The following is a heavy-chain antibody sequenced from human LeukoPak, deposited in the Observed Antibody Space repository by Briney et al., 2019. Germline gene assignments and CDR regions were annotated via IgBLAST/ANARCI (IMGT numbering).Heavy chain of an antibody. CDR1: GFTFSSYA. J-gene: IGHJ4*02. D-gene: IGHD1-26*01. Sequence: GGSLRLSCAASGFTFSSYAMSWVRQAPGKGLEWVSAISGSGGSTYYADSVKGRFTISRDNSKNTLYLQMNSLRAEDTAVYYYAKDFTVGATTPPFFFDYWGQGTLVTVSS. CDR2: ISGSGGST. V-gene: IGHV3-23*01. CDR3: AKDFTVGATTPPFFFDY.